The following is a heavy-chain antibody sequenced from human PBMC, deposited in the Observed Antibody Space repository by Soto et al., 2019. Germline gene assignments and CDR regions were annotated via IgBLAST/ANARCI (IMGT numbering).Heavy chain of an antibody. J-gene: IGHJ5*02. D-gene: IGHD6-6*01. CDR1: GFTFSDYY. Sequence: GGSLRLSCAASGFTFSDYYMSWIRQAPGKGLEWVSYISSSSSYTNYADSVKGRFTISRDNAKNSLYLQMNSLRAEDTAVYYCARDIGGSGSSIVGWFDPWGQGTLVTVSS. V-gene: IGHV3-11*06. CDR3: ARDIGGSGSSIVGWFDP. CDR2: ISSSSSYT.